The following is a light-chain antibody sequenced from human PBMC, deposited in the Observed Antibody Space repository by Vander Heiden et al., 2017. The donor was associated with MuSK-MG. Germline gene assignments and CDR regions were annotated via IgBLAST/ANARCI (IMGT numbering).Light chain of an antibody. CDR3: LLSDSDSVV. J-gene: IGLJ2*01. CDR2: DTN. Sequence: HAVVTQAPSLTVSPGGTVTLAYCSSTCPVSSTHLPDWFQQKPGQAPRTLIYDTNNKPSGTPDRFSGSLPGGQAALTISGAQPVDEAEYYCLLSDSDSVVFGGGTKLTVL. CDR1: TCPVSSTHL. V-gene: IGLV7-46*01.